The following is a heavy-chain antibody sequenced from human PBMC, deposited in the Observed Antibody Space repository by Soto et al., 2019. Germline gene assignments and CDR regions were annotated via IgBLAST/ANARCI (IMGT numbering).Heavy chain of an antibody. CDR3: ARGGSYSRGAIDY. D-gene: IGHD6-19*01. CDR1: GFTFSSYW. J-gene: IGHJ4*02. Sequence: GGSLRLSCAAAGFTFSSYWMHWVRQAPGKGLVWVSRINGDGSSTNYADSVKGRFTISRDNAKNTLFLQMNSLRVEDTAVYYCARGGSYSRGAIDYWGQGTLVTVSS. V-gene: IGHV3-74*01. CDR2: INGDGSST.